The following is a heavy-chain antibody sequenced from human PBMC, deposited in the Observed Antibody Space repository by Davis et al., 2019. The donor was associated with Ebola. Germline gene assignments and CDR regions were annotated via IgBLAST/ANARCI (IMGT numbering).Heavy chain of an antibody. CDR2: ISSSGSTI. J-gene: IGHJ4*02. V-gene: IGHV3-48*04. Sequence: GGSLRLSCAASGFTFSSYSMSWIRQAPGKGLEWVSYISSSGSTIYYADSVKGRFTISRDNAKNSLYLQMNSLRAEDTAVYYCARDDFLLVGILGYWGQGTLVTVSS. CDR1: GFTFSSYS. CDR3: ARDDFLLVGILGY. D-gene: IGHD2/OR15-2a*01.